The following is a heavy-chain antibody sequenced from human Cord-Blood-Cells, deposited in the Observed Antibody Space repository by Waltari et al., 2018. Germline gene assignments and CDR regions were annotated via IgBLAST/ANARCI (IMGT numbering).Heavy chain of an antibody. CDR1: GYTLTELS. V-gene: IGHV1-24*01. J-gene: IGHJ4*02. Sequence: QVQLVPPGAGLKQPPPSAKVTCTVSGYTLTELSMHWVRQAPGKGLEWMGGFDPEDGETIYAQKFQGRVTMTEDTSTDTAYMELSSLRSEDTAVYYCATDRDYWGQGTLVTVSS. CDR2: FDPEDGET. CDR3: ATDRDY.